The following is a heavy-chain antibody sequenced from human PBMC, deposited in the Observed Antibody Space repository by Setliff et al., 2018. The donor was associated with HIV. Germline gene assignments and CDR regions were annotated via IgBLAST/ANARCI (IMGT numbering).Heavy chain of an antibody. J-gene: IGHJ4*02. V-gene: IGHV3-20*04. CDR2: INWNGGST. CDR3: AREGFSGWYLNY. Sequence: GGSLRLSCEASGFTFGTYSMSWVRQAPGKGLEWVSGINWNGGSTGYADSVKGRFTISRDNAKNSLYLQINSLRAEDTALYYCAREGFSGWYLNYWGQGTLVTVS. CDR1: GFTFGTYS. D-gene: IGHD6-19*01.